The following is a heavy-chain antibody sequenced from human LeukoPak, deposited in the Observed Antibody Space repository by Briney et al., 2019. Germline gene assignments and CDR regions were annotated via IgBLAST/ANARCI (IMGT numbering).Heavy chain of an antibody. CDR1: GFTFNSYG. CDR2: ISYDGSNE. Sequence: GGSLRLSCVPSGFTFNSYGMYWVRQAPGKGLEWVALISYDGSNEYYADSVRGRFTISRDNSKFTLYMQMNSLRAEDTAVYYCARVRAGYCTSTSCYTGMDVWGQGTTVTVSS. J-gene: IGHJ6*02. D-gene: IGHD2-2*01. CDR3: ARVRAGYCTSTSCYTGMDV. V-gene: IGHV3-30*03.